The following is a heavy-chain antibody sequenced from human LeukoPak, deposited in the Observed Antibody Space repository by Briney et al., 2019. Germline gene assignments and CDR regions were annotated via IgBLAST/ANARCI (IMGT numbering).Heavy chain of an antibody. CDR2: TNEYGSKK. CDR1: GFTFSTYW. Sequence: GGSLRLSCAASGFTFSTYWMTWVRQAPGKGLEWVASTNEYGSKKPYVDSVKGRFTISRDNAQKSLYLEMNSLRAEDTAVYYCARAVTSTEGYWGQGTLVTVSS. CDR3: ARAVTSTEGY. J-gene: IGHJ4*02. V-gene: IGHV3-7*03.